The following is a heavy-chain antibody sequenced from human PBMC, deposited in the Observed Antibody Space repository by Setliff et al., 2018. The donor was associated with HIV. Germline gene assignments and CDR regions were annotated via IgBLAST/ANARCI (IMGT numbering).Heavy chain of an antibody. V-gene: IGHV1-69*16. CDR1: GGTFNTYT. J-gene: IGHJ4*02. CDR2: IIPFTGTT. CDR3: ARAPRLTMIRGVFDY. D-gene: IGHD3-10*01. Sequence: SVKVSCKASGGTFNTYTITWVRQAPGQGLEWMGGIIPFTGTTNYAQKLQGRVTITTDESRSIVYMEVSSLRSEDTAVYYCARAPRLTMIRGVFDYWGQGTLVTVSS.